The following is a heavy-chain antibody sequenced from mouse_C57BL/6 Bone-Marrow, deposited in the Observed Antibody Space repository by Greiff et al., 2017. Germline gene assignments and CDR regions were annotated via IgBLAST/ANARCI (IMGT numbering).Heavy chain of an antibody. Sequence: EVQLPQSGPELVKPGASVKISCKASGYSFTGYYMNWVKQSPEKSLEWIGEINPSTGGTTYNQKFKAKATLTVDKSSSTAYMQLKSLTSEDSAVYYCASSGDGDYVDYFDYWGQGTTLTVSS. J-gene: IGHJ2*01. V-gene: IGHV1-42*01. CDR3: ASSGDGDYVDYFDY. CDR1: GYSFTGYY. CDR2: INPSTGGT. D-gene: IGHD2-13*01.